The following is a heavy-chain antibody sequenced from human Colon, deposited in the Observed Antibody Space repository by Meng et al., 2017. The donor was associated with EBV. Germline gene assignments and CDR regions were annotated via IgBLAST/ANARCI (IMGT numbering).Heavy chain of an antibody. V-gene: IGHV4-4*02. J-gene: IGHJ4*02. CDR3: ARGRSFGSGRYALDY. Sequence: QVQLPESGPGLVKPSATLSLSFEVSGSSIASSYLWTWLRPPAEKGLEWIGDIYNSGGTNYTPSLKSRLTLSVDKSNRQFSLELISVTAADTAVYYCARGRSFGSGRYALDYWGQGTLVTVSS. D-gene: IGHD3-10*01. CDR1: GSSIASSYL. CDR2: IYNSGGT.